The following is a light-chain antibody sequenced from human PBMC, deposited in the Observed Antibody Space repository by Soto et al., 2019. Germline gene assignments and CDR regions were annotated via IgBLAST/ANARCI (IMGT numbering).Light chain of an antibody. Sequence: QLTQSPSSLSASVGDRVTITCRASQGISSFLAWYQQKPGKAPKLLIYGASTLQSGVPSRFSGSGSGSDFTLTIGSLQPEDFATYYCQQLNSFPIPFGPGTKVDIK. V-gene: IGKV1-9*01. CDR3: QQLNSFPIP. CDR2: GAS. CDR1: QGISSF. J-gene: IGKJ3*01.